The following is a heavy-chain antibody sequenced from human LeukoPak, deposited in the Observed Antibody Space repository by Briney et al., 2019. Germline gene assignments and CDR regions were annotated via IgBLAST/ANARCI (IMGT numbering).Heavy chain of an antibody. Sequence: GGSLRLSCAASGFMFSYDWMHWARHTSGEGLMWVSRINNDGSSVSYEDSVKGRFSISRDNAKSTLYLQMNSLGDEDTGVYYCVTNPIGGTNYWGQGTLVTVSS. J-gene: IGHJ4*02. V-gene: IGHV3-74*01. CDR1: GFMFSYDW. D-gene: IGHD1-7*01. CDR3: VTNPIGGTNY. CDR2: INNDGSSV.